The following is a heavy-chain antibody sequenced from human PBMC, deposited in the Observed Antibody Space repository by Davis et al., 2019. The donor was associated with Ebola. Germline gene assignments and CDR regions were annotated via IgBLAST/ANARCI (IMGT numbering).Heavy chain of an antibody. Sequence: AASVKVSCKASGYTFITYYMDWLRQAPGQGLEWMGIINPRGGSIYYSQKFQGRVIMTSDTSTATFNMELSSLRSEDTAVYYCARNARQWLAVPYAFDIWGQGTMVTVSS. CDR2: INPRGGSI. D-gene: IGHD6-19*01. CDR1: GYTFITYY. CDR3: ARNARQWLAVPYAFDI. V-gene: IGHV1-46*03. J-gene: IGHJ3*02.